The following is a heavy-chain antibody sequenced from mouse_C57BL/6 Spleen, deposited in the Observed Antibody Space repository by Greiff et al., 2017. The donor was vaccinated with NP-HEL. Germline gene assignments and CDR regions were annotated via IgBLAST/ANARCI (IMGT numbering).Heavy chain of an antibody. V-gene: IGHV1-15*01. CDR3: TRGLITTVHYFDY. Sequence: VKLLESGAELVRPGASVTLSCKASGYTFTDYEMHWVKQTPVHGLEWIGAIDPETGGTAYNQKFKGKAILTADKSSSTAYMELRSLTSEDSAVYYCTRGLITTVHYFDYWGQGTTLTVSS. CDR2: IDPETGGT. J-gene: IGHJ2*01. D-gene: IGHD1-1*01. CDR1: GYTFTDYE.